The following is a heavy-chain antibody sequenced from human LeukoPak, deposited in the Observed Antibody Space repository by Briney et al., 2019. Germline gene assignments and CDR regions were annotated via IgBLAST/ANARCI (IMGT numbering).Heavy chain of an antibody. CDR3: AREDTAMPAYFDY. CDR1: GGSFSGYY. Sequence: SETLSLTCAVYGGSFSGYYWSWIRQPPGKGLEWVGEINHSGSTNYNPSLKSRVTISVDTSKNQFSLKLSSVTAADTAVYYCAREDTAMPAYFDYWGQGTLVTVSS. CDR2: INHSGST. J-gene: IGHJ4*02. V-gene: IGHV4-34*01. D-gene: IGHD5-18*01.